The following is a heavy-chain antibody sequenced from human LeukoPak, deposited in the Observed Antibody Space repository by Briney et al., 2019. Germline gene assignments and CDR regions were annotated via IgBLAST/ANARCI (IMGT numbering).Heavy chain of an antibody. J-gene: IGHJ2*01. CDR3: ASNYYGGNRGYWYFDL. Sequence: GASAKVSCKASGYTFTSYGISWVRQAPGQGLEWMGWISAYNGDTNYAQKLQGRVTMTTDKSTSTAYMELSSLRSEDTAVYYCASNYYGGNRGYWYFDLWGRGTLVTVSS. D-gene: IGHD4-23*01. CDR1: GYTFTSYG. CDR2: ISAYNGDT. V-gene: IGHV1-18*01.